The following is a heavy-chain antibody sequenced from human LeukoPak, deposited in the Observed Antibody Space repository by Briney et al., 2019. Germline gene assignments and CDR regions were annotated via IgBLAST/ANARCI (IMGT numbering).Heavy chain of an antibody. CDR3: ARGWTDPLIVATAYYYYYMDV. D-gene: IGHD5-12*01. J-gene: IGHJ6*03. V-gene: IGHV4-39*07. CDR1: GGSIGSSSYY. Sequence: SETLSLTCTVSGGSIGSSSYYWGWIRQPPGKGLEWIGSIYYSGSTYYNPSLKSRVTISVDTSKNQFSLKLSSVTAADTAVYYCARGWTDPLIVATAYYYYYMDVWGKGTTVTVSS. CDR2: IYYSGST.